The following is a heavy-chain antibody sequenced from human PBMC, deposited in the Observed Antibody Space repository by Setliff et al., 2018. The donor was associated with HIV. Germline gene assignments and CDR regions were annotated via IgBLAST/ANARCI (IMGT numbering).Heavy chain of an antibody. J-gene: IGHJ4*02. CDR3: ARGAYRDGYDY. CDR1: GGSINSHY. D-gene: IGHD5-18*01. CDR2: LNHGGTT. Sequence: PSETLSLTCTVSGGSINSHYWSWIRQSPGEGLEWIGTLNHGGTTDYNPSLKSRVTISADTSTNQFSLKLSSVAAADTAVYHCARGAYRDGYDYWGQGTLVTVSS. V-gene: IGHV4-59*11.